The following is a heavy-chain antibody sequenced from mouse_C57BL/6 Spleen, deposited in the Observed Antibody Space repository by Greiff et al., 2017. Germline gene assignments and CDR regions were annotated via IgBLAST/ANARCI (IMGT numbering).Heavy chain of an antibody. V-gene: IGHV1-64*01. D-gene: IGHD2-2*01. J-gene: IGHJ2*01. Sequence: QVHVKQPGAELVKPGASVKLSCKASGYTFTSYWMHWVKQRPGQGLEWIGMIHPNSGSTNYNEKFKSKATLTVDKSSSTAYMQLSSLTSEDSAVYYCARRLPIDYWGQGTTLTVSS. CDR3: ARRLPIDY. CDR1: GYTFTSYW. CDR2: IHPNSGST.